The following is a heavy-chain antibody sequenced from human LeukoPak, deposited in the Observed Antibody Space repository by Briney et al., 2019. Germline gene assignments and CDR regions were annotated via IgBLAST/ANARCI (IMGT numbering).Heavy chain of an antibody. V-gene: IGHV3-23*01. CDR2: ISGSGGST. D-gene: IGHD6-19*01. CDR1: GFTFSSYA. CDR3: AKALSSGWYNNWFDP. Sequence: GGSLRLSCAASGFTFSSYAMSWVRQAPGKGLEWVSAISGSGGSTYYADSVKGRFTISRDNSTNMLYLQMNSLRAEDTAVYYCAKALSSGWYNNWFDPWGQGTLVTVSS. J-gene: IGHJ5*02.